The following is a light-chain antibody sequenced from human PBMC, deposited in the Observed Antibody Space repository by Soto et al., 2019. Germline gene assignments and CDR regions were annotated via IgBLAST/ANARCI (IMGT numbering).Light chain of an antibody. Sequence: DIVMTQAPDSLAVSLGVRATINCKSSQSVLYSSNNKHYLAWYVQKPGQQPKLLLYWASNLESGVPDRFSGSWCGTDFTLLISGLQAEDVAVYYCQLCYSTLVTFGPGTKVDIK. CDR1: QSVLYSSNNKHY. CDR3: QLCYSTLVT. J-gene: IGKJ3*01. CDR2: WAS. V-gene: IGKV4-1*01.